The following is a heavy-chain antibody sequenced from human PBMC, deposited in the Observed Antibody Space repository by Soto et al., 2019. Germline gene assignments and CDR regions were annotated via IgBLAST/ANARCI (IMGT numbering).Heavy chain of an antibody. J-gene: IGHJ6*02. V-gene: IGHV1-3*01. CDR1: GYTFTSYA. CDR2: INAGNGNT. D-gene: IGHD4-17*01. Sequence: ASVKVSCKASGYTFTSYAMHWVRQAPGQRLEWMGWINAGNGNTKYSQKFQGRVTITRDTSASTAYMELSSLRSEDTAVYYCARGNRFVLGYGDLHGGGYYYYGMDVWGQGTTVTVSS. CDR3: ARGNRFVLGYGDLHGGGYYYYGMDV.